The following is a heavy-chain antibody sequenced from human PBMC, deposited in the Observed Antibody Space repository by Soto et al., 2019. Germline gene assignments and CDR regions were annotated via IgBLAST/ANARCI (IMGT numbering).Heavy chain of an antibody. J-gene: IGHJ5*02. CDR1: GGSISSGDYY. CDR3: ARVPRGREPILAVDP. CDR2: IYYSGNT. Sequence: SETLSLTCTVSGGSISSGDYYWSWIRQPPGKGLEWIAYIYYSGNTYYNPSLKSRVTISLDTSKNQFSLVLSSVTAADAAVYYCARVPRGREPILAVDPWGQGTLVTVSS. V-gene: IGHV4-30-4*01. D-gene: IGHD3-10*01.